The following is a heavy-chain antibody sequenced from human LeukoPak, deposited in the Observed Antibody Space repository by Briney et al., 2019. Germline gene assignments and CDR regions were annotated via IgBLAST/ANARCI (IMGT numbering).Heavy chain of an antibody. CDR1: GFTFSSYE. CDR3: ARDYYDSSGYYPFDY. Sequence: GGSLRLSCAASGFTFSSYEMNWVRQAPGKGLEWVSYISRSGSSMYYADSVKGRFTISRDNAKNSLYLQMNSLRAEDTAVYYCARDYYDSSGYYPFDYWGQGTLVTVSS. CDR2: ISRSGSSM. V-gene: IGHV3-48*03. D-gene: IGHD3-22*01. J-gene: IGHJ4*02.